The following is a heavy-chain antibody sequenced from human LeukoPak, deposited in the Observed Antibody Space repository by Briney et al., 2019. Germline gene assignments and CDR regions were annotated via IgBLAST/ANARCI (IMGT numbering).Heavy chain of an antibody. Sequence: PSETLSLTCAVYGGSLSGYYWTWIRQPPGKGLEWIGDINYSGSTNYNPSLNSRVTLSVDTSKLQLSLKLSSVTAADTAVYYCARRTAARGWSDPWGQGTLVTVSS. D-gene: IGHD3-10*01. CDR2: INYSGST. V-gene: IGHV4-34*01. CDR1: GGSLSGYY. J-gene: IGHJ5*02. CDR3: ARRTAARGWSDP.